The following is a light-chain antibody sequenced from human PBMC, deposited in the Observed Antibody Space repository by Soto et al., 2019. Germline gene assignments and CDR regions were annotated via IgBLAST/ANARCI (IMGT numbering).Light chain of an antibody. CDR1: QSISIY. J-gene: IGKJ1*01. CDR2: AAS. V-gene: IGKV1-39*01. Sequence: DIQMTQSPSSLSASVGDRVTITCRASQSISIYLNWYQQKPGKAPKVLIYAASSLQSGVPPRFSGSGSGTDFTLTISSLQPXXXXXYYCQQSYNIPRATFGQGTKVEIK. CDR3: QQSYNIPRAT.